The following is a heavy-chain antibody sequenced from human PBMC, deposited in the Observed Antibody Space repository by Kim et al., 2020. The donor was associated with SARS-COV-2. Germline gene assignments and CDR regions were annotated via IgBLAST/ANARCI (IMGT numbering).Heavy chain of an antibody. J-gene: IGHJ4*02. CDR1: GGTFNSYA. CDR2: VIPILGIT. D-gene: IGHD4-17*01. Sequence: SVKVSCKASGGTFNSYAISWLRQAPGQGLEWVGRVIPILGITHHSQKFQGRLTISADTSTGTAYMEVTSLRSEDTAIYFCARGVEFGDYWDYFDYWGQGTLVTVSS. CDR3: ARGVEFGDYWDYFDY. V-gene: IGHV1-69*04.